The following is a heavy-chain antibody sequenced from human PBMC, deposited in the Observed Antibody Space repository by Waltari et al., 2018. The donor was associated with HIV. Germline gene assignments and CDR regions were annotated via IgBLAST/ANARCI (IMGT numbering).Heavy chain of an antibody. CDR1: GFTFSSYA. J-gene: IGHJ4*02. Sequence: EVQLLESGGGLVQHGGSLRLSCAASGFTFSSYAMSWVRQAPGTGRGWVSAISNSGGSTYYADSVKCRFTISRDNSKSTLYLQMNSLRDEDTALYYCAKDLSSISMIVPRSYFDYWGQGTLVTVSS. CDR2: ISNSGGST. CDR3: AKDLSSISMIVPRSYFDY. V-gene: IGHV3-23*01. D-gene: IGHD3-22*01.